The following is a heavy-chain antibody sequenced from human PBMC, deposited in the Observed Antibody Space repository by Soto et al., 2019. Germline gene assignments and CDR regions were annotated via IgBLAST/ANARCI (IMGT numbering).Heavy chain of an antibody. V-gene: IGHV4-4*02. CDR1: GGSISSSNW. CDR3: ARAPITIFGVVIRVGWFDP. Sequence: TLSLTCAVSGGSISSSNWWSWVRQPPGKGLEWIGEIYHSGSTNYNPSLKSRVTISVDKSKNQFSLKLSSVTAADTAVYYCARAPITIFGVVIRVGWFDPWGQGTLVTVSS. J-gene: IGHJ5*02. CDR2: IYHSGST. D-gene: IGHD3-3*01.